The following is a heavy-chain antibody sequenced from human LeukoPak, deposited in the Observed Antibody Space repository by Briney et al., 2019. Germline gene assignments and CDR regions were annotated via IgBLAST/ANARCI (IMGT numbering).Heavy chain of an antibody. Sequence: PSETLSLTCTVSGGSISSGGYYWSWIRQHPGKGLEWIGYIYYSGSTYYNPSLKSRVTISVDTSKNQFSLKLSSVTAADTAVYYCARPDYYDSSGVDYWGQGTLVTVSS. J-gene: IGHJ4*02. D-gene: IGHD3-22*01. V-gene: IGHV4-39*01. CDR2: IYYSGST. CDR1: GGSISSGGYY. CDR3: ARPDYYDSSGVDY.